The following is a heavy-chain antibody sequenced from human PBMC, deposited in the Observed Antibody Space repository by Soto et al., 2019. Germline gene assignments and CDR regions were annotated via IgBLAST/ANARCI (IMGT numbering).Heavy chain of an antibody. V-gene: IGHV3-23*01. D-gene: IGHD2-8*01. CDR2: ISGSADGT. CDR3: AKTRGAMIYAISVYGMDV. J-gene: IGHJ6*02. CDR1: GFSFSSFA. Sequence: PGGSLRLSCAASGFSFSSFAMNWVRQAPGKGLEWVSIISGSADGTFYADSVKGRFTISRDNSKSTLYLQINSLRAEDTAVYYCAKTRGAMIYAISVYGMDVWGQGTTVTVSS.